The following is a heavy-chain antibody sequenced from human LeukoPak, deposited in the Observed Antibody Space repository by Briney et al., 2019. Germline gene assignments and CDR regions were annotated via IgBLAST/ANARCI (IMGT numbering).Heavy chain of an antibody. CDR2: IIPIFGTA. CDR3: ARGPLGESLIWFDP. CDR1: GGTFSSYA. J-gene: IGHJ5*02. Sequence: SVKVSCKASGGTFSSYAISRVRQAPGQGLEWMGRIIPIFGTANYAQKFQGRVTITTDESTSTAYMELSSLRSEDAAVYYCARGPLGESLIWFDPWGQGTLVTVSS. D-gene: IGHD3-16*01. V-gene: IGHV1-69*05.